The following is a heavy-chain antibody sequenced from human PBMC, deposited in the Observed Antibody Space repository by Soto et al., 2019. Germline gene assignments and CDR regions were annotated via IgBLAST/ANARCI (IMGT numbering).Heavy chain of an antibody. CDR3: TGGVGTTMAHYFDY. Sequence: QLQLQESGSGLVKPSQTLSLTCTVSGGSISSDGYSWSWIRQPPGKGLEYIGYIYHTGSAYYHPSLTSRLTLSVDRSNNLFSRRLTSVTAENTAVYYWTGGVGTTMAHYFDYWGQGALVTVSS. D-gene: IGHD5-18*01. CDR2: IYHTGSA. J-gene: IGHJ4*02. V-gene: IGHV4-30-2*01. CDR1: GGSISSDGYS.